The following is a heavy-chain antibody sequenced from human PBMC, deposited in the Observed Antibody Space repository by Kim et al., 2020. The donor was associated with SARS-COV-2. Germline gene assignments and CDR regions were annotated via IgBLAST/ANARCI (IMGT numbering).Heavy chain of an antibody. V-gene: IGHV3-15*01. CDR3: TTAPRYYDILTGYYTDY. D-gene: IGHD3-9*01. Sequence: VKGRFTISRDDSKTTLYLQMNSMKTEDTAVYYCTTAPRYYDILTGYYTDYWGQGTLVTVSS. J-gene: IGHJ4*02.